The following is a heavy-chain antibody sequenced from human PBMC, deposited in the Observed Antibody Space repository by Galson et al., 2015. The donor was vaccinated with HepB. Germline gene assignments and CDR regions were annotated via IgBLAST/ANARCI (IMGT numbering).Heavy chain of an antibody. J-gene: IGHJ3*02. CDR3: ARRQDSSSWFAVAFDI. D-gene: IGHD6-13*01. CDR2: ISYDGNNQ. Sequence: SLRLSCAASGFTFSSYVMHWVRLAPGKGLEWVAVISYDGNNQYYADSVKGRFTISRDNSKNTMYVQMSSLRSDDTAIYYCARRQDSSSWFAVAFDIWGQGTMVTVSS. CDR1: GFTFSSYV. V-gene: IGHV3-30*04.